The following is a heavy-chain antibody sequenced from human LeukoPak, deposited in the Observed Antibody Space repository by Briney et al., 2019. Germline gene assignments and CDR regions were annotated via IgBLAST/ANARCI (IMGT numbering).Heavy chain of an antibody. CDR2: ISSSGSPI. CDR1: GFTFSSCE. J-gene: IGHJ3*01. V-gene: IGHV3-48*03. D-gene: IGHD3-10*01. Sequence: GGSLRLSCAASGFTFSSCEMNWVRQAPGKGLGWVSYISSSGSPIYYADSVKGRFTISRDNAKNSLYLQMNSLRAEDTAVYYCARTKRGYDAFDVWGQGTVVTVSS. CDR3: ARTKRGYDAFDV.